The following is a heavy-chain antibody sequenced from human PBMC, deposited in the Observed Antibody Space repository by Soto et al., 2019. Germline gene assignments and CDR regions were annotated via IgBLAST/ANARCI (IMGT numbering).Heavy chain of an antibody. Sequence: PGEALKISCKRSGYSFNAYWLGWLAQMSGKGLEWMGMINPGDSDIRYSPSFQGQVTFSADKSISTAYLQWSSLEASDTAMYCCARAFSSGYPIHYWGQGILVTVSS. J-gene: IGHJ4*02. D-gene: IGHD3-22*01. V-gene: IGHV5-51*01. CDR1: GYSFNAYW. CDR2: INPGDSDI. CDR3: ARAFSSGYPIHY.